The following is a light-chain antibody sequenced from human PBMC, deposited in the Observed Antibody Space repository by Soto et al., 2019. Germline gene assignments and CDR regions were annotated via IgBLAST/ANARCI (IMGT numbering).Light chain of an antibody. CDR2: EVV. CDR1: KSDIGVYDF. V-gene: IGLV2-8*01. Sequence: QAVVTQRPSASGSPGQSVTISCTGTKSDIGVYDFVSWYQHHPGKAPRLIIYEVVQRPSGVPDRFSGSKSGNTASLTVSGLQAADEADYFCKSYAGSNTYVFGSGTKLTVL. J-gene: IGLJ1*01. CDR3: KSYAGSNTYV.